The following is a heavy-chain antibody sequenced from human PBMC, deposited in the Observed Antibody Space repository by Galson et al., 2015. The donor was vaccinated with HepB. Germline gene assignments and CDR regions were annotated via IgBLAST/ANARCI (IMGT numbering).Heavy chain of an antibody. D-gene: IGHD6-13*01. CDR3: AKGGQQLVNWFDP. CDR1: GFTFDDYA. CDR2: ISWNSGSI. J-gene: IGHJ5*02. Sequence: SLRLSCAASGFTFDDYAMHWVRQAPGKGLEWVSGISWNSGSIGYADSVKGRFTISRDNAKNSLYLQMNSLRAEDTALYYCAKGGQQLVNWFDPWGQGTLVTVSS. V-gene: IGHV3-9*01.